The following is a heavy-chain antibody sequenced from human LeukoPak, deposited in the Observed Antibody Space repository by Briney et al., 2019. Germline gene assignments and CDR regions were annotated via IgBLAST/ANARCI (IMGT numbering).Heavy chain of an antibody. V-gene: IGHV1-24*01. CDR2: FDPEDGET. J-gene: IGHJ4*02. CDR1: GYTFTSYG. Sequence: ASVKVSCKASGYTFTSYGISWVRQAPGKGLEWMGGFDPEDGETIYAQKFQGRVTMTEDTSTDTAYMELSSLRSEDTAVYYCARDRNYFDYWGQGTLVTVSS. CDR3: ARDRNYFDY.